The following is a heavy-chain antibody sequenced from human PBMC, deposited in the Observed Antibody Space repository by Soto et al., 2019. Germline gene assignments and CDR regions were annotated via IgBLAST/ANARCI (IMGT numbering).Heavy chain of an antibody. CDR1: GDSMTKYY. Sequence: SETLSLTCNVSGDSMTKYYWSWIRQPAGKGLEWIGRIYTSGSTNYNPSLKSRVTMSIDTSNKHFSLNLKSVTAADTAVYYCARTVGAAYYFDFWGQGALVTAPQ. CDR2: IYTSGST. CDR3: ARTVGAAYYFDF. V-gene: IGHV4-4*07. D-gene: IGHD1-26*01. J-gene: IGHJ4*02.